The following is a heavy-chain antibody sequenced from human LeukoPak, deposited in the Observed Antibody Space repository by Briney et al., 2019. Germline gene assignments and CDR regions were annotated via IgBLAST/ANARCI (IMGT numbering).Heavy chain of an antibody. D-gene: IGHD1-26*01. J-gene: IGHJ3*02. CDR1: GGSFSGYY. V-gene: IGHV4-34*01. CDR3: ERVVGHDAFDI. CDR2: INHSGST. Sequence: SETLSLTCAVYGGSFSGYYWSWIRQPPGKGLEWIGEINHSGSTNYNPSLKSRVTISVDTSKNQFSLKLSSVTAADTAVYYCERVVGHDAFDIWGQGTMVTVSS.